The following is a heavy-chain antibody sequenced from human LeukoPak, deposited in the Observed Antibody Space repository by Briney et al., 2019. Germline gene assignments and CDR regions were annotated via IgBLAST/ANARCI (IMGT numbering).Heavy chain of an antibody. J-gene: IGHJ1*01. CDR1: GGSVGSNY. CDR2: ISYSGDT. V-gene: IGHV4-59*02. Sequence: SETLCLTCSVSGGSVGSNYWSWVRQPPGKGLEWIGYISYSGDTKYNPSLKSRLSMSVDTSKNQCSLMLTSVTAADTAVYYCARGSGWYLHWGQGTLVTVSS. CDR3: ARGSGWYLH. D-gene: IGHD6-19*01.